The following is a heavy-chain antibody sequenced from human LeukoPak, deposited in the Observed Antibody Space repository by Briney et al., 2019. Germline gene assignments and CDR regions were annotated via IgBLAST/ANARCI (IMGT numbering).Heavy chain of an antibody. CDR2: ISYDGTIK. CDR1: GFTFSSYA. J-gene: IGHJ4*02. CDR3: ARKDSGRYIRLFDY. D-gene: IGHD3-10*01. Sequence: GGSLRLSCAASGFTFSSYAMHWVRQAPGKGLEWVAVISYDGTIKYYADSVKGRFTISRDNSKNTLYLQMNSLRAEDTAVYYCARKDSGRYIRLFDYWGQGTLVTVSS. V-gene: IGHV3-30*04.